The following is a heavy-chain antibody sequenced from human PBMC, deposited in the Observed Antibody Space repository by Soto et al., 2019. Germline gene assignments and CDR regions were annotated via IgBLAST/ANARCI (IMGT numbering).Heavy chain of an antibody. CDR2: ISSSSTI. CDR3: AKENGYSSSWFEFDY. CDR1: GFTFSSYS. J-gene: IGHJ4*02. Sequence: GGSLRLSCAASGFTFSSYSMNWVRQAPGKGLEWVSYISSSSTIYYADSVKGRFTISRDNAKNSLYLQMNSLRDEDTAVYYCAKENGYSSSWFEFDYWGQGTLVTVSS. D-gene: IGHD6-13*01. V-gene: IGHV3-48*02.